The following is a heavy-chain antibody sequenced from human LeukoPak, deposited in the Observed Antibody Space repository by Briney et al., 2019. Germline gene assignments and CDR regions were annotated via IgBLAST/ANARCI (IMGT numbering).Heavy chain of an antibody. CDR1: GFTFSSYV. D-gene: IGHD3-9*01. CDR2: ISYDGSNE. V-gene: IGHV3-30*04. Sequence: GRSLRLSCAASGFTFSSYVMHWVRQAPGKGLEWVAIISYDGSNEYYADSVKGRFTISRANSKNTLYLQMNSLRAADTAVYYCARAHYDILSDYNFGGVRIYNWFDPWGQGTLVTVSS. CDR3: ARAHYDILSDYNFGGVRIYNWFDP. J-gene: IGHJ5*02.